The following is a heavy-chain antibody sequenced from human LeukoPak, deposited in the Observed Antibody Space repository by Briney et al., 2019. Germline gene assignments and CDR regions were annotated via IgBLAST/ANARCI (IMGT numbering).Heavy chain of an antibody. CDR2: LYVSGNT. Sequence: SETLSLTCAVSGGSLENNHWAWTRLPAGKGLEWIGRLYVSGNTNFNPSLKSRVTISVDTSKNQYSLRLSSVTAADTAVYYCARDHYYDGRGRFDPWGQGILVTVSS. V-gene: IGHV4-4*07. J-gene: IGHJ5*02. D-gene: IGHD3-16*01. CDR1: GGSLENNH. CDR3: ARDHYYDGRGRFDP.